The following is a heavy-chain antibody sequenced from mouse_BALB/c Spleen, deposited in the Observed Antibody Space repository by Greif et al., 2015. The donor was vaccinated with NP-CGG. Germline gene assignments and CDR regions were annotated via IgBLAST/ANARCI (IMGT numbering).Heavy chain of an antibody. Sequence: LMESGPELVKPGASVKISCQASGYPFPDYYIHWVKQKPGPGLEWIGWIYPGSGTPQYNEEFKGKATLTVDTSSSTAYMQLSSLTSEDTAVYFCARRTGTEAMDYWGQGTSVTVSS. V-gene: IGHV1-84*02. CDR3: ARRTGTEAMDY. J-gene: IGHJ4*01. CDR1: GYPFPDYY. D-gene: IGHD4-1*01. CDR2: IYPGSGTP.